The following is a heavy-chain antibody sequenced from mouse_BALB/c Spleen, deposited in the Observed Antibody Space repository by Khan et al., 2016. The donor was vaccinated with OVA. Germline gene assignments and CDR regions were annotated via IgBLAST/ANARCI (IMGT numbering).Heavy chain of an antibody. CDR3: ARGGLGRGGAIDY. CDR2: INPSEGDT. Sequence: QVQLKQSGAVLVKPGASVKLSCQASGYTFTSYYIYWVKQGPGQGLEWIGEINPSEGDTSFNETFKNKATLAVDKSSSTAYLQLSSLTSDDSAVFDSARGGLGRGGAIDYWGQGTSVTVSS. CDR1: GYTFTSYY. D-gene: IGHD2-14*01. J-gene: IGHJ4*01. V-gene: IGHV1S81*02.